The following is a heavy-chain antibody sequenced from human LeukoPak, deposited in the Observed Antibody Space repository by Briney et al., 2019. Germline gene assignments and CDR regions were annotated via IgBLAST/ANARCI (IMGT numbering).Heavy chain of an antibody. D-gene: IGHD1-1*01. J-gene: IGHJ4*02. CDR2: IYYSGST. V-gene: IGHV4-59*01. CDR1: GGSLSSYY. Sequence: SETLSLTCTVSGGSLSSYYWSWIRQPPGKGLEWIGYIYYSGSTNYNPSLKGRVTIPVDTSKNQFSLKLSSVTAADTAVYYCARDGTGTTSDYWGQGTLVTVSS. CDR3: ARDGTGTTSDY.